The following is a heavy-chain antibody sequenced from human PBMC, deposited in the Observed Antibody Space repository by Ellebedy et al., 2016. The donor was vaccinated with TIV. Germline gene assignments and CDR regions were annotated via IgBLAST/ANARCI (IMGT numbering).Heavy chain of an antibody. J-gene: IGHJ2*01. V-gene: IGHV7-4-1*02. CDR3: AEGTVGWYFDL. CDR1: GYTFTSFA. D-gene: IGHD3-10*01. Sequence: ASVKVSCKTSGYTFTSFAINWVRQAPGQGLEWMGWINTNTGNPTYAQGFTGRFVFSLDTSVSTAYLQISSLKAEDTAVYYCAEGTVGWYFDLWGRGTLVTVSS. CDR2: INTNTGNP.